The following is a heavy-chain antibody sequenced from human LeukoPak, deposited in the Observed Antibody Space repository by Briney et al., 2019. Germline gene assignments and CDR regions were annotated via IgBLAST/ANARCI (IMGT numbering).Heavy chain of an antibody. J-gene: IGHJ4*02. Sequence: GGSLRLSCAASGFTFDDYAMHWVRQAPGKGLEWVSGISWNSGSIGYADSVKGRFTIPRDSAKNSLYLQMNSLRAEDMALYYCAKDMGSGSSPGVFDYWGQGTLVTVSS. CDR2: ISWNSGSI. V-gene: IGHV3-9*03. CDR1: GFTFDDYA. CDR3: AKDMGSGSSPGVFDY. D-gene: IGHD3-10*01.